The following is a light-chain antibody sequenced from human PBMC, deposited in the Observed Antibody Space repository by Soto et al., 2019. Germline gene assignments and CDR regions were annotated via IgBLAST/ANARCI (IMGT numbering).Light chain of an antibody. CDR1: SRDVGGYKF. Sequence: QSALTQPASVSGSPGQSITISCTGTSRDVGGYKFVSWLQQHPGKAPKLLIYEVTNRPSGVSDRFAGSRSGNTAFLTISGLQDEDEADYYCTSYTLDNPKWAFGGGTQLTVL. V-gene: IGLV2-14*01. J-gene: IGLJ3*02. CDR2: EVT. CDR3: TSYTLDNPKWA.